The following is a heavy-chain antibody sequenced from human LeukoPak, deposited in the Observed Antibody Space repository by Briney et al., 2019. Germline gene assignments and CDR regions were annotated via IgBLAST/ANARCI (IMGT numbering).Heavy chain of an antibody. CDR3: ARDCSSTSCYGGGN. V-gene: IGHV3-23*01. D-gene: IGHD2-2*01. CDR1: GFTFSSYA. Sequence: PGGSLRLSCAASGFTFSSYAMTWVRQAPGKGLEWVSAISGSGGTTFYADSVKGRFTISRDNAKNSLYLQMNTLRAEDTAVYYCARDCSSTSCYGGGNWGQGTLVTVPT. CDR2: ISGSGGTT. J-gene: IGHJ4*02.